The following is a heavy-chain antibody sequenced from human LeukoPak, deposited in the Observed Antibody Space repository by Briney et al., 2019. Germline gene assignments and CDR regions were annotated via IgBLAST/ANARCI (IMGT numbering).Heavy chain of an antibody. Sequence: SETLSLTCAVYGGSFSGYYWCWIRQPPGKGLEWIGEINHSGSTNYNPSLKSRVTISVDTSKNQFSLKLSSVTAADTAVYYCAGHSREFDYWGQGTLVTVSS. CDR2: INHSGST. V-gene: IGHV4-34*01. D-gene: IGHD1-26*01. CDR3: AGHSREFDY. J-gene: IGHJ4*02. CDR1: GGSFSGYY.